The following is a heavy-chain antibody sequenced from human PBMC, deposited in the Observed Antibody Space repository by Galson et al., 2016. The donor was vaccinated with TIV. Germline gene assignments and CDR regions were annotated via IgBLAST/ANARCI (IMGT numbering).Heavy chain of an antibody. D-gene: IGHD3-22*01. V-gene: IGHV3-9*01. CDR2: ISGNIVYI. CDR3: ARGAEDSSGYGGWFDP. CDR1: GFSFDDYG. Sequence: SLRLSCAASGFSFDDYGMHWVRQALGKGLEWVSGISGNIVYIGYADSVKGRFTITRDNSKNSLYLQMNSLRAEDTAVYFCARGAEDSSGYGGWFDPWGQGTLVIVSS. J-gene: IGHJ5*02.